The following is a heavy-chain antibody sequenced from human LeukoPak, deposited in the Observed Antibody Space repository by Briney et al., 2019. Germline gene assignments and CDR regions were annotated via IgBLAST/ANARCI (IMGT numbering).Heavy chain of an antibody. V-gene: IGHV3-30*18. CDR1: GFTFSSYG. J-gene: IGHJ4*02. CDR2: ISYDGSNK. CDR3: AKSIVGATTEPDY. D-gene: IGHD1-26*01. Sequence: GGFLRLSCAASGFTFSSYGMHWVRQAPGKGLEWVAVISYDGSNKYYADSVKGRFTISRDNSKNTLYLQMNSLRAEDTAVYYCAKSIVGATTEPDYWGQGTLVTVSS.